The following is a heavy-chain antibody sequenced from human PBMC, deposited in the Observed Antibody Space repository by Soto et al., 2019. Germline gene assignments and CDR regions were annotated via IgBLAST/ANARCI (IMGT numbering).Heavy chain of an antibody. Sequence: QVQLVQSGAEVKKPGSSVEVSCKASGGTFSSYTISWVRQAPGQGLEWMGRIIPILGIANYAQKFQGRVTITADKSTSTAYMELSSLRSEDTAVYYCASGSGSYAGGDYWGQGTLVTVSS. CDR1: GGTFSSYT. V-gene: IGHV1-69*02. CDR3: ASGSGSYAGGDY. D-gene: IGHD1-26*01. J-gene: IGHJ4*02. CDR2: IIPILGIA.